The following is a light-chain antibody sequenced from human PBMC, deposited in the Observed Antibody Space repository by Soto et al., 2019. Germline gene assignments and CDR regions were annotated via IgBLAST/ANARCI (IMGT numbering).Light chain of an antibody. CDR3: QKYDDWPYT. J-gene: IGKJ2*01. V-gene: IGKV3-15*01. Sequence: EIVMTQSPAPLSVSPGERATLSCRASQTISSNLAWHQQKPGQAPRLLIYGASARATGVPARFSGSGSGTEFTLTISSLQSEDFAVYYCQKYDDWPYTFGQGTKLEIK. CDR2: GAS. CDR1: QTISSN.